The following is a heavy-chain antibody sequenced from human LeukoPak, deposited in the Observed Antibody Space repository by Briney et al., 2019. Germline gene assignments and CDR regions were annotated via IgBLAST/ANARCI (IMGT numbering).Heavy chain of an antibody. CDR1: GFTFSSYW. J-gene: IGHJ4*02. CDR2: IKQDGTEK. D-gene: IGHD3-10*01. CDR3: AVTVRGARN. Sequence: PGGSLRLSCAASGFTFSSYWMSWVRQAPGKGLEWVANIKQDGTEKYYVDSVKGRFTISRDNAKNSLYLQMNSLRAEDAAVYYCAVTVRGARNWGQGTLVTVSS. V-gene: IGHV3-7*01.